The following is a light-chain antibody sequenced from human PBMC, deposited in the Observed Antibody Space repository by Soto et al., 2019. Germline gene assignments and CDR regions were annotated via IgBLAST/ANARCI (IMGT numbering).Light chain of an antibody. V-gene: IGKV1-39*01. J-gene: IGKJ5*01. CDR3: QQSYSSPA. CDR2: AAS. CDR1: QSIRY. Sequence: DIQMTQSPSSLSASVGDRVTTTCRASQSIRYLNWYQQKPGKGPELLIYAASSLQSGVPSRFSGSGSGTDFTLTISSLQPEDSATYYCQQSYSSPAFGQGTRLEI.